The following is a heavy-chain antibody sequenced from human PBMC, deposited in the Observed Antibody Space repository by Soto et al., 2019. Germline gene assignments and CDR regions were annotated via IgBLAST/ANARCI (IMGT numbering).Heavy chain of an antibody. CDR2: IIPIFGTA. V-gene: IGHV1-69*13. J-gene: IGHJ6*02. D-gene: IGHD3-3*01. CDR3: ARDLLEPSVLRDLKGPPGYYYYGMDV. Sequence: GASVKVSCKASGGTFSSYAISWVRQAPGQGLEWMGGIIPIFGTANYAQKFQGRVTITADESTSTAYMELSSLRSEDTAVYYCARDLLEPSVLRDLKGPPGYYYYGMDVWGQGTTVTVSS. CDR1: GGTFSSYA.